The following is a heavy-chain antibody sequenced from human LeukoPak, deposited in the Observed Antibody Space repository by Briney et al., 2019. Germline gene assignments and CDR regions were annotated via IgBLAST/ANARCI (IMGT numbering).Heavy chain of an antibody. CDR2: IYYSGST. Sequence: SETLSLTCTVSGGSISNKYWSWIRQPPGKGLEWIGYIYYSGSTYYNPSLKSRVTISVDTSKNQFSLKLSSVTAADTAVYYCATASGWSVEAFDIWGQGTMVTVSS. J-gene: IGHJ3*02. CDR1: GGSISNKY. D-gene: IGHD6-19*01. V-gene: IGHV4-59*12. CDR3: ATASGWSVEAFDI.